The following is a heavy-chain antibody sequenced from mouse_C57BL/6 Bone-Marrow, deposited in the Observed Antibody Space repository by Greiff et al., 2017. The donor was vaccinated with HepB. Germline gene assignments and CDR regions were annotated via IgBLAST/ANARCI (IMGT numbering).Heavy chain of an antibody. CDR3: TRDRRGAMDY. CDR2: ISSGGDYI. Sequence: EVKVVESGEGLVKPGGSLKLSCAASGFTFSSYAMSWVRQTPEKRLEWVAYISSGGDYIYYADTVKGRFTITRDNARNTLYLQMSSLKSEDTAMYYGTRDRRGAMDYWGQGTSVTVAS. V-gene: IGHV5-9-1*02. J-gene: IGHJ4*01. CDR1: GFTFSSYA.